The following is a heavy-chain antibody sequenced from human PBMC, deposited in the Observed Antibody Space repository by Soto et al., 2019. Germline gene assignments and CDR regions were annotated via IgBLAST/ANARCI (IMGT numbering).Heavy chain of an antibody. D-gene: IGHD1-7*01. Sequence: EVQLLESGGGLVQPGGSLRLSCAASGFTFSSYAMSWVRQAPGKGLEWVSAISSSSSYIYYADSVKGRFTISRDNAKNSLYLQMNSLRAEDTAVYYCAREPTFNWNYGRESFDYWGQGTLVTVSS. CDR2: ISSSSSYI. V-gene: IGHV3-21*01. J-gene: IGHJ4*02. CDR1: GFTFSSYA. CDR3: AREPTFNWNYGRESFDY.